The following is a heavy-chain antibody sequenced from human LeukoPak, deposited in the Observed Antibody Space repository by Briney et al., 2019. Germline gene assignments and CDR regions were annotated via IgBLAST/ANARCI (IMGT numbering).Heavy chain of an antibody. CDR3: AKVPVSLYSSSSPYLSY. CDR1: GFTFSSYA. Sequence: GGSLRLSCAASGFTFSSYAMSWVRQAPGKGLEGVSAISGSGGSTYYADSVKGRFTISRDNSKNTLYLQMDSLRAEDTAVYYCAKVPVSLYSSSSPYLSYWGQGTLVTVSS. J-gene: IGHJ4*02. D-gene: IGHD6-6*01. CDR2: ISGSGGST. V-gene: IGHV3-23*01.